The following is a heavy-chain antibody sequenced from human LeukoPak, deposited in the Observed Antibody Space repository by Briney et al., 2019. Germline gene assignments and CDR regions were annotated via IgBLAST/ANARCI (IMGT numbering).Heavy chain of an antibody. CDR3: PKDKLSDSSGYYVSYFDY. CDR2: ILYDGSNK. V-gene: IGHV3-30*18. CDR1: GFTFSIYG. D-gene: IGHD3-22*01. Sequence: GGSLRLSCAASGFTFSIYGIHWVRQAPGKGLEWVAVILYDGSNKYYADSVKGRFTISRDKSKNTLYLQMNSLRAEDTAVYYCPKDKLSDSSGYYVSYFDYWGQGTLVTVSS. J-gene: IGHJ4*02.